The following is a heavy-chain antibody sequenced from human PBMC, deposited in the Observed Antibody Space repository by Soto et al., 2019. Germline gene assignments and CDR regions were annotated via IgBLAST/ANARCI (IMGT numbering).Heavy chain of an antibody. CDR1: YTFTSYG. D-gene: IGHD1-26*01. J-gene: IGHJ4*02. CDR3: ARDRIGQWEHDY. V-gene: IGHV1-18*01. CDR2: ISAYNGNT. Sequence: YTFTSYGISWVRQAPGQGLEWMGWISAYNGNTNYAQKLQGRVTTTTDTSTSTAYMELRSLRSDDTAVYYCARDRIGQWEHDYWGQGTLVTVSS.